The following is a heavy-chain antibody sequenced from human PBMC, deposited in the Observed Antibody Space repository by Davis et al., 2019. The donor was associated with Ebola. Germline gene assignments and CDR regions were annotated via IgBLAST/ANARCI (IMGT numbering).Heavy chain of an antibody. Sequence: MPSETLSLTCTVSGGSVSSGSYYWTWIRQPPGKGLEWIGEINHSGSTNYNPSLKSRVAISVDTSKNQFSLKLSSVTAADTAVYYCARRVGATWSWFDPWGQGTPVTVSS. V-gene: IGHV4-39*07. CDR3: ARRVGATWSWFDP. CDR1: GGSVSSGSYY. D-gene: IGHD1-26*01. CDR2: INHSGST. J-gene: IGHJ5*02.